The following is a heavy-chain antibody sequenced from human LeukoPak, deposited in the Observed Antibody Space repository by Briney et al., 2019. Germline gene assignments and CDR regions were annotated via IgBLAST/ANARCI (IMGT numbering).Heavy chain of an antibody. CDR3: ASLCGGDCYPEAFDI. Sequence: TGGSLRLSCAASAFTFSSYGMHWVRQAPGKGLEWVSVIYSGGSTYYADSVKGRFTISRDNSKNTLYLQMNSLRAEDTAAYYCASLCGGDCYPEAFDIWGQGTMVTVSS. CDR1: AFTFSSYG. V-gene: IGHV3-NL1*01. J-gene: IGHJ3*02. CDR2: IYSGGST. D-gene: IGHD2-21*02.